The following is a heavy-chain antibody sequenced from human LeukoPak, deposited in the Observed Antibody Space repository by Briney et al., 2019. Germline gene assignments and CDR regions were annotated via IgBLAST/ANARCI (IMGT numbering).Heavy chain of an antibody. CDR2: IYYDGSI. D-gene: IGHD6-13*01. Sequence: SDTLSLTCAVSGYSIRSSNWWGWIRQPPGKGLEWIEYIYYDGSIYYNPSLRGRVTMSVDTSKNQFSLRLNSVTAVDTAVYYCARKPDSRNWFDPWGQGTLVIVSS. CDR3: ARKPDSRNWFDP. CDR1: GYSIRSSNW. V-gene: IGHV4-28*05. J-gene: IGHJ5*02.